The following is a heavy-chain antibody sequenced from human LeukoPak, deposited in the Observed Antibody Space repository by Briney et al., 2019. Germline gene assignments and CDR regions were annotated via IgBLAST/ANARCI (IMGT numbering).Heavy chain of an antibody. CDR3: ARFLKSGGSYSYYYGMDV. Sequence: ASVKVSCKASDYTFTSYGISWVRQAPGQGLEWMGWISAYNGNTNYAQKLQGRVTMTTDTSTSTAYMELRSLRSDDTAVYYCARFLKSGGSYSYYYGMDVWGQGTTVTVSS. CDR1: DYTFTSYG. D-gene: IGHD2-15*01. J-gene: IGHJ6*02. V-gene: IGHV1-18*01. CDR2: ISAYNGNT.